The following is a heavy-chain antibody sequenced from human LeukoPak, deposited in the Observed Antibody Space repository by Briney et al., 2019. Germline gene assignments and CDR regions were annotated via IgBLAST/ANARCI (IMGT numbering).Heavy chain of an antibody. CDR1: GFTFDDYA. CDR2: ISWNSGSI. D-gene: IGHD3-9*01. V-gene: IGHV3-9*01. CDR3: AKALHFDWLFSDFDY. Sequence: GGSLRLSCAASGFTFDDYAMHWVRQAPGKGLEWVSGISWNSGSIGYADSVKGRFTISRDNAKNSLYLQMNSLRAEDTALYYCAKALHFDWLFSDFDYWGQGTLVTVTS. J-gene: IGHJ4*02.